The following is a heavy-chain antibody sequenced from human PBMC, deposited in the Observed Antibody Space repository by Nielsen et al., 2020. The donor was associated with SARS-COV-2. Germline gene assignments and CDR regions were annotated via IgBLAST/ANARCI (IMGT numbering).Heavy chain of an antibody. J-gene: IGHJ4*02. CDR1: GGTFSSYA. CDR2: IIPIFGTA. Sequence: SVKVSCKASGGTFSSYAISWVRQAPGQGLEWMGGIIPIFGTANYAQKFQGRVTITADESTSTAYMELSSLRSDDTAVYYCATGWLPNPFDYWGQGTLVTVSS. V-gene: IGHV1-69*13. CDR3: ATGWLPNPFDY. D-gene: IGHD5-24*01.